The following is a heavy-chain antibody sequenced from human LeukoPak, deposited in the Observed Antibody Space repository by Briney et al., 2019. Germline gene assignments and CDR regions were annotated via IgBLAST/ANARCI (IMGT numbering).Heavy chain of an antibody. Sequence: SKTLSLTCAVYGGSFSGYYWSWIRQPPGKGLEWIGEINHSGSTNYNPSLKSRVTISVDTSKNQFSLKLSSVTAADTAVYYCARGYYYDSSGHPFPYYFDYWGQGTLVTVSS. CDR3: ARGYYYDSSGHPFPYYFDY. J-gene: IGHJ4*02. CDR2: INHSGST. CDR1: GGSFSGYY. V-gene: IGHV4-34*01. D-gene: IGHD3-22*01.